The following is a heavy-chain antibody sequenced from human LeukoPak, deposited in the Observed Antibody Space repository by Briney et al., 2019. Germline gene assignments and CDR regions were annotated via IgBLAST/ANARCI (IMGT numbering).Heavy chain of an antibody. J-gene: IGHJ2*01. CDR1: GFTFDDYA. CDR2: ISWNSGSI. D-gene: IGHD2-15*01. CDR3: ARRDKSYQVDL. V-gene: IGHV3-9*01. Sequence: GGSLRLSCAASGFTFDDYAMHWVRQAPGKGLEWVSGISWNSGSIGYADSVKGRFTISRDNAKNSLYLQMNSLRSEDTAVYYCARRDKSYQVDLWSRGTLVTVSS.